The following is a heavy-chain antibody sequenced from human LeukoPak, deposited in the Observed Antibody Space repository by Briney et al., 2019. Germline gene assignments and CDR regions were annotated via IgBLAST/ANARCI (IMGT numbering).Heavy chain of an antibody. CDR3: ARGPLVRLPSSFDP. CDR2: MNPNSGNT. D-gene: IGHD3-16*02. Sequence: ASVEVSCKASGYTFTSYDINWVRQATGQGLEWMGWMNPNSGNTGSAQRFQGRVTMTRDTSISTAYMELSSLTSEDTAVYYCARGPLVRLPSSFDPWGQGTLVTVSS. J-gene: IGHJ5*02. V-gene: IGHV1-8*01. CDR1: GYTFTSYD.